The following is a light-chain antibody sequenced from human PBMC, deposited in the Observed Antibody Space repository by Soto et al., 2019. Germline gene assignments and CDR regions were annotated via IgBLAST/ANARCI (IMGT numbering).Light chain of an antibody. CDR2: GAS. CDR1: QRVRSD. V-gene: IGKV3-15*01. CDR3: QQYNTYST. J-gene: IGKJ5*01. Sequence: ETMMTQSPATLSVSPGERATLSCRASQRVRSDLAWYQQKPGQAPRLLIYGASTRATGIPARFSGSGSGTEFTLTISSLQPDDFATYYCQQYNTYSTFGQGTRLEIK.